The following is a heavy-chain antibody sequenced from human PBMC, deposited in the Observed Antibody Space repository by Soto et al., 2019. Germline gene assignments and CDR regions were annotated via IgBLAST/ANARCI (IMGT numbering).Heavy chain of an antibody. CDR2: INPSGGST. Sequence: ASVKVSCKASGYTFTSYYMHWVRQAPGQGLEWMGIINPSGGSTSYAQKFQGRVTMTRDTSTSTVYMELSSLRSEDTAVYYCARDLTTNYYYYGMDVWGQGTTVTVSS. D-gene: IGHD1-1*01. V-gene: IGHV1-46*01. J-gene: IGHJ6*02. CDR1: GYTFTSYY. CDR3: ARDLTTNYYYYGMDV.